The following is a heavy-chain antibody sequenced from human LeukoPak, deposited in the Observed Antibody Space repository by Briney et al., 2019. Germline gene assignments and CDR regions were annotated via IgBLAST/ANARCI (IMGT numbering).Heavy chain of an antibody. J-gene: IGHJ6*04. CDR1: GFTFSSYG. CDR2: ISYDGSNK. Sequence: PGRSLRLSCAASGFTFSSYGMHWVRQAPGKGLEWAAVISYDGSNKYYADSVKGRFTISRDNSKNTLYLQMNSLRAEDTAVYYCAKDFRGSQGILTGYYTPEGYYYGMDVWGKGTTVTVSS. D-gene: IGHD3-9*01. V-gene: IGHV3-30*18. CDR3: AKDFRGSQGILTGYYTPEGYYYGMDV.